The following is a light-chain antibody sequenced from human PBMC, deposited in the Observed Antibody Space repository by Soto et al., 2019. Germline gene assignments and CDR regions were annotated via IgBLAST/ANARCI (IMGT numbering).Light chain of an antibody. V-gene: IGKV1-5*03. CDR2: KAS. Sequence: DIQMTQSPSTLSASVGDRVTITCRASQSISSSLAWYQQKPGKAPNLLIYKASSLESGVPSRFSVSGSGTEFTLTISSLQPDDFATYYCQQYNSYPWTFGQGTKVEIK. J-gene: IGKJ1*01. CDR1: QSISSS. CDR3: QQYNSYPWT.